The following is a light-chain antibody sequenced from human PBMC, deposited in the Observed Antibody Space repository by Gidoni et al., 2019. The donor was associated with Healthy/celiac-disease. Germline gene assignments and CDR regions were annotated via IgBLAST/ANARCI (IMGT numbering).Light chain of an antibody. Sequence: SYVLTPPPSVSVAPGKTARITCGGNHIGSKSVHWYQQKPGQAPVLVIYYDSDRPSGIPERFSGSNSGNTATLTISRVEAGDEADYYCQVWDSSSDPPYGFGTGTKVTVL. CDR1: HIGSKS. CDR3: QVWDSSSDPPYG. J-gene: IGLJ1*01. V-gene: IGLV3-21*04. CDR2: YDS.